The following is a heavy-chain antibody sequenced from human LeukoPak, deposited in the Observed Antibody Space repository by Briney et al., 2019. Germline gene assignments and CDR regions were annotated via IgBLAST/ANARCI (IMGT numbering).Heavy chain of an antibody. Sequence: GGSLRLFCAASGFTFDNYAMHCVRQAPGKGLEWLSIISWNSGYIGYADSVKGRFTISRDNAKKSLDLQMNSLRAEDTAFYYCAKVRGTYSSGYFFDYWGQGTLVTVSS. J-gene: IGHJ4*02. D-gene: IGHD6-19*01. CDR2: ISWNSGYI. V-gene: IGHV3-9*01. CDR1: GFTFDNYA. CDR3: AKVRGTYSSGYFFDY.